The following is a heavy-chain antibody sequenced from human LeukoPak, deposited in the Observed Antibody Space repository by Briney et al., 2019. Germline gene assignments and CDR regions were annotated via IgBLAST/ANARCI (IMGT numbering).Heavy chain of an antibody. Sequence: PGGSLRLSCAASGFTFSSYEMNWVRQAPGKGLEWVSYISSSGSTIYYADSMKGRFTISRDNSQNVVYLQMNSLRAEDTAVYYCAKDQGSGSGYYSWGYFDYWGQGTLVTVSS. CDR2: ISSSGSTI. D-gene: IGHD3-10*01. J-gene: IGHJ4*02. CDR3: AKDQGSGSGYYSWGYFDY. V-gene: IGHV3-48*03. CDR1: GFTFSSYE.